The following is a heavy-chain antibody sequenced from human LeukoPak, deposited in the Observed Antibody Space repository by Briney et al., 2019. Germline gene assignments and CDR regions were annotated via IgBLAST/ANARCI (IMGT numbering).Heavy chain of an antibody. Sequence: SETLSLTCTVSGGSISSSSYYWGWIRQPPGKGLEWIGSIYYSGSTYYNPSLKSRVTISVDTSKNQFSLRLSSVTAADTAVYYCARVHWDLYYFDYWGQGTLVTVSS. CDR1: GGSISSSSYY. CDR3: ARVHWDLYYFDY. V-gene: IGHV4-39*07. D-gene: IGHD7-27*01. J-gene: IGHJ4*02. CDR2: IYYSGST.